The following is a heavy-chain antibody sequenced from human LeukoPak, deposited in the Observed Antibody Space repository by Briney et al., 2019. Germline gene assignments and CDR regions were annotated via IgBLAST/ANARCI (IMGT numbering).Heavy chain of an antibody. CDR1: TSTFSSYN. CDR2: ISSSSSYI. CDR3: ARSRYQLLYPDAFDI. V-gene: IGHV3-21*01. D-gene: IGHD2-2*02. Sequence: PGGSLRLSCAASTSTFSSYNMNWVRQAPGKGLEWVSSISSSSSYIYYADSVKGRFTISRDNAKNSLYLQMNSLRAEDTAVYYCARSRYQLLYPDAFDIWGQGTMVTVSS. J-gene: IGHJ3*02.